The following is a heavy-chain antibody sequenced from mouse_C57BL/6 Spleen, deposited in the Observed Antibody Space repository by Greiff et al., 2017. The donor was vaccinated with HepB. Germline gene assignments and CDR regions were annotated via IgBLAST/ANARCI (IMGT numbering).Heavy chain of an antibody. CDR3: ARDYGSPWFAY. D-gene: IGHD1-1*01. CDR2: IDPSDSYT. J-gene: IGHJ3*01. CDR1: GYTFTSYW. Sequence: VQLQQPGAELVRPGTSVKLSCKASGYTFTSYWMHWVKQRPGQGLEWIGVIDPSDSYTNYNQKFKGKATLTVDTSSSTAYMQLSSLTSEDSAVYYCARDYGSPWFAYWGQGTLVTVSA. V-gene: IGHV1-59*01.